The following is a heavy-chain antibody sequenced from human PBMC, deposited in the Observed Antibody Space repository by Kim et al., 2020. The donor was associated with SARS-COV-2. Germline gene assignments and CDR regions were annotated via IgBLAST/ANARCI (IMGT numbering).Heavy chain of an antibody. V-gene: IGHV4-61*01. D-gene: IGHD3-3*01. CDR1: GGSVSSGCYY. J-gene: IGHJ3*02. Sequence: SETLSLTCTVSGGSVSSGCYYWSRHRQPQGKGREWFGYNNCSGSNNYNPTLKSRVTISTDKTKNQFSLRLSSVTAAVTAVYSCARNEMSDITIFGVVSRKCAFDNWGQGTLVTVSS. CDR2: NNCSGSN. CDR3: ARNEMSDITIFGVVSRKCAFDN.